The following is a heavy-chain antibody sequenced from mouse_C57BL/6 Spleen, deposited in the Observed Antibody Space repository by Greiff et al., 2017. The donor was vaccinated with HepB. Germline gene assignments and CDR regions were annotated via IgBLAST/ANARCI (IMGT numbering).Heavy chain of an antibody. V-gene: IGHV1-18*01. D-gene: IGHD2-4*01. Sequence: EVQLEQSGPVLVKPWASLSIPCKVTGYTFTDYNIAWLMQSFGGSLQWFRDNNPNNGGTIYNQYFKSKATLTVDKSSSTVYMQLRSLTSEDTAGYYCARCDDYDEEVGYAMDYRVRGASVTDSS. CDR1: GYTFTDYN. CDR2: NNPNNGGT. CDR3: ARCDDYDEEVGYAMDY. J-gene: IGHJ4*01.